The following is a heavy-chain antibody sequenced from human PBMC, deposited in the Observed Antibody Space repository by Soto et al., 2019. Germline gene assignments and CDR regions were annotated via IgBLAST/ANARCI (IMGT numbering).Heavy chain of an antibody. Sequence: GGSLRLSCAASGFNFITYAMNWVRQAPGKGLEWVSGISGSGGNRYYADSVKGRFTISRDNSKNTLYLQMIILRAEDTAVYYCARVLYSAYDYVSGDDFDIWGQGTMVTVSS. J-gene: IGHJ3*02. V-gene: IGHV3-23*01. CDR3: ARVLYSAYDYVSGDDFDI. CDR2: ISGSGGNR. CDR1: GFNFITYA. D-gene: IGHD5-12*01.